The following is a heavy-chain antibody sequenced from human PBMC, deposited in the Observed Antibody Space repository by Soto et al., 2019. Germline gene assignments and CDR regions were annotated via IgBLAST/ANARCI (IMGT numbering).Heavy chain of an antibody. V-gene: IGHV3-23*01. CDR1: GFTFDTCA. J-gene: IGHJ4*02. D-gene: IGHD6-19*01. CDR2: ISGSGGST. CDR3: AKGKTSGWYYFDF. Sequence: EVQLLESGGGLVQPGGSLRLSCAASGFTFDTCAMSWVRQAPGKGLEWVLGISGSGGSTYYADSVKGRFTISRDNSKNTLYLQMNSLRADDTAVYYCAKGKTSGWYYFDFWGQGTLVTVSS.